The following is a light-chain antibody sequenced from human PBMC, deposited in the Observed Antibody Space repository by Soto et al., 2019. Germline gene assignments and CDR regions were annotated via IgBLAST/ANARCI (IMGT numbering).Light chain of an antibody. CDR2: STN. V-gene: IGLV8-61*01. CDR3: ALYMGSGIYV. J-gene: IGLJ1*01. Sequence: QTVVTQEPSFSVSPGGTVTLTCGFNSGSVSASSYPSWYQQTPGQTPRTLIYSTNNRSSGVPGRFSGSILGNKAALTITGAQADDESHYYCALYMGSGIYVFGTGTKLTVL. CDR1: SGSVSASSY.